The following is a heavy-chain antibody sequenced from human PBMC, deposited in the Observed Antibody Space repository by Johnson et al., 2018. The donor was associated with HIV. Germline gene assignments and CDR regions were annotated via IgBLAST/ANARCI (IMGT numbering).Heavy chain of an antibody. J-gene: IGHJ3*02. CDR1: GFTFDDHG. D-gene: IGHD3-22*01. Sequence: VQLVESGGGVVRPGGSLRLSCAASGFTFDDHGMSWVRQAPGKGPEWVSGINWNGGSTGHADSVKGRFTISRDNAKNSLYMQMKSLRAEDTALYYCARDPFHYYDSSGYAGGAFDIWGQGTMVTVSS. CDR3: ARDPFHYYDSSGYAGGAFDI. V-gene: IGHV3-20*04. CDR2: INWNGGST.